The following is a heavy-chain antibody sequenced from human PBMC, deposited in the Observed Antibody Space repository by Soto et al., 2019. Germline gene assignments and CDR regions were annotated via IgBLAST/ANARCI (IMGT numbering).Heavy chain of an antibody. CDR1: GDIFVNYG. Sequence: VQLVQSGDEVKKPGASAKVSCKASGDIFVNYGIAWVRQAPGQGLEWMGWISPYTGNTHSATKVQGRLTITTDTSTSTAYMDLGSLTSDDTAVYYCVMVDNYVTHTPQDVWGQGTTVTVSS. V-gene: IGHV1-18*01. D-gene: IGHD3-16*01. CDR3: VMVDNYVTHTPQDV. CDR2: ISPYTGNT. J-gene: IGHJ6*02.